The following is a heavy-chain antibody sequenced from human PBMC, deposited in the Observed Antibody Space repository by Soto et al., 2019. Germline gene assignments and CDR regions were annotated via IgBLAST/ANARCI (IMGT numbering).Heavy chain of an antibody. CDR2: IKSKADGGTT. V-gene: IGHV3-15*01. D-gene: IGHD5-12*01. CDR3: TSDGDGYNYYYY. Sequence: GGSLRLSCAASGFTFSNAWMSWVRQAPGKGLGWVGRIKSKADGGTTDYAAPVKGRFTISRDDSKNTLYLQMNSLKTEDTAVYYCTSDGDGYNYYYYWGQGTLVTVSS. J-gene: IGHJ4*02. CDR1: GFTFSNAW.